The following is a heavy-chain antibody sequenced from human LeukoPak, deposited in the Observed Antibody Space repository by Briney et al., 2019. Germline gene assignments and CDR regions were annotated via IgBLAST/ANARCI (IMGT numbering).Heavy chain of an antibody. V-gene: IGHV4-39*01. J-gene: IGHJ4*02. Sequence: SETLSLTCTVSGGSISSSSYCWGWIRQPPGKGLEWIGSIYYSGSTYYNPSLKSRVTISVDTSKKQFSLKLSSATAADTAVYYCARQDIVSRYFDDWGQGTLVTVSS. D-gene: IGHD5-12*01. CDR2: IYYSGST. CDR3: ARQDIVSRYFDD. CDR1: GGSISSSSYC.